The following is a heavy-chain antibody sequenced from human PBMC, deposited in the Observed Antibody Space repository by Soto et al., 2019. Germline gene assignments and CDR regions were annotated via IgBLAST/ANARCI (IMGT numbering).Heavy chain of an antibody. D-gene: IGHD1-26*01. CDR3: AKEGREHFPGDAFYS. Sequence: PGGSLRLSCVTSGFTFGTYGMHWVRQAPGKGLEWVGVITYDGSHEFYADSVKGRFTISRENSKNTLYLQMNSLRAEDAAVYYCAKEGREHFPGDAFYSWGQGTMVPVSS. V-gene: IGHV3-30*18. J-gene: IGHJ3*02. CDR1: GFTFGTYG. CDR2: ITYDGSHE.